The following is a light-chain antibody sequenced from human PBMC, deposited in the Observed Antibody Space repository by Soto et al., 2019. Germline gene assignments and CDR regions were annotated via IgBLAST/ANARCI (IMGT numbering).Light chain of an antibody. CDR1: QSVANNH. CDR2: AAS. V-gene: IGKV3-20*01. CDR3: HHYGRSPIFT. J-gene: IGKJ3*01. Sequence: EVMLTQSPGTLSLSAGERATLSCRASQSVANNHLAWYQQRPGQAPRLLIYAASTRAAGIPDRFSGSGSGTDFTLTISRLEPEDFGVFFCHHYGRSPIFTFGPGTTVDMK.